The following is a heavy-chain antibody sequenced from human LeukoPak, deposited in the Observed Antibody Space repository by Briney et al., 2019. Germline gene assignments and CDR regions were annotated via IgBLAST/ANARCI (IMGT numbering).Heavy chain of an antibody. D-gene: IGHD1-26*01. CDR1: GFTFSSHG. Sequence: GGSLRLSCAASGFTFSSHGMNWVRQAPGKGLEWVSGISPSGGITYYTDSVKGRFTISRDNSKNTLYLQMNSLRAEDTAVYYCAKDSARKSIVGSTTRGVNDYWGQGTLVPVSS. CDR2: ISPSGGIT. V-gene: IGHV3-23*01. J-gene: IGHJ4*02. CDR3: AKDSARKSIVGSTTRGVNDY.